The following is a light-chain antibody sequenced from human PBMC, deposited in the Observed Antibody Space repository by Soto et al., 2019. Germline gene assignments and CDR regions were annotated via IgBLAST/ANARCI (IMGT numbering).Light chain of an antibody. CDR3: HQYGSSPIT. V-gene: IGKV3-20*01. Sequence: EIVMTQSPATLSVSPGERATLSCRASESVSSSYLAWYQQKPGQAPRLLIYHAISRATDIPDRFSGSGSGTDFTLTISRLEPEDFAVYYCHQYGSSPITFGQGTRLEIK. CDR1: ESVSSSY. CDR2: HAI. J-gene: IGKJ5*01.